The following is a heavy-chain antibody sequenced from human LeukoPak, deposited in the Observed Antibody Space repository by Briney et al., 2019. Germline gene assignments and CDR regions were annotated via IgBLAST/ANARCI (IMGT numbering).Heavy chain of an antibody. D-gene: IGHD3-10*01. CDR1: GGSISSGSYY. V-gene: IGHV4-61*02. Sequence: PSQTLSLTCTVSGGSISSGSYYWSWIRQPAGKGLEWIGRIYTSGSTNYNPSLKSRVTISVDTSKNQFSLKLSSVTAADTAVYYYARGAPDYYGSGSYYRIYYYYMDVWGKGTTVTISS. J-gene: IGHJ6*03. CDR3: ARGAPDYYGSGSYYRIYYYYMDV. CDR2: IYTSGST.